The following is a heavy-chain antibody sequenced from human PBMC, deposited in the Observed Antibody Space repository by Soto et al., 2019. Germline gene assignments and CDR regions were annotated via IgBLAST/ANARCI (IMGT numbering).Heavy chain of an antibody. CDR1: GGLFSSFA. J-gene: IGHJ4*02. V-gene: IGHV1-69*01. D-gene: IGHD3-16*01. Sequence: VQSGPEVKKPGSSVKVSCKDSGGLFSSFAISWVRQAPGQGLEWLGGIIPVFGTTNYAEKFQDRLTITADESTNTAYVELSGLRSGDTAIYYCARGGGPYVWFNEFWGQGTLVTVSS. CDR2: IIPVFGTT. CDR3: ARGGGPYVWFNEF.